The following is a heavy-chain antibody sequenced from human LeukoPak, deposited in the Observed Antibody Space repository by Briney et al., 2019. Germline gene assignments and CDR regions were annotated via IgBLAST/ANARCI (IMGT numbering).Heavy chain of an antibody. D-gene: IGHD3-10*01. J-gene: IGHJ6*02. Sequence: PSETLSLTCTVSGGSISSSSYYWGWIRQPPGKGLEWIGSIYYGGTTYYNPSPKSRVTISLDTSKKQFSLRVTSVTAADTAVYYCARRPTFYGFDVWGQGTTVTVSS. CDR3: ARRPTFYGFDV. CDR1: GGSISSSSYY. CDR2: IYYGGTT. V-gene: IGHV4-39*01.